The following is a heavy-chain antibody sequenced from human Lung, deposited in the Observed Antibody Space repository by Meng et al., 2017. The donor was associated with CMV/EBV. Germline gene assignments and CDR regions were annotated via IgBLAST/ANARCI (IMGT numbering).Heavy chain of an antibody. V-gene: IGHV3-30*19. D-gene: IGHD6-13*01. Sequence: GESXKISCAASGFTFSNYGMHWVRQAPGKGLEWVAFISYDGSNKYYAESVKGRFTISRDNSKNTLYLQMNCLRADDKAVYYCARDADSSRFSPESERGYYYIGMDVXGQGXTVTVSS. J-gene: IGHJ6*02. CDR3: ARDADSSRFSPESERGYYYIGMDV. CDR1: GFTFSNYG. CDR2: ISYDGSNK.